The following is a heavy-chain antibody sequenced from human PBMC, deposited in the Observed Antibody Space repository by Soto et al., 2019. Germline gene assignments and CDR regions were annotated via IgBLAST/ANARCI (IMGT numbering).Heavy chain of an antibody. Sequence: GASVKVSCKASGYTFTTYGISWVRQAPGQGLEWMGWTSAYNGNTNYAQNLQGRVTMTTDTSTSTAYMELRSLRSDDTAVYYCARFYASGSYPYDYWGQGTLVTVSS. D-gene: IGHD3-10*01. CDR1: GYTFTTYG. J-gene: IGHJ4*02. V-gene: IGHV1-18*01. CDR2: TSAYNGNT. CDR3: ARFYASGSYPYDY.